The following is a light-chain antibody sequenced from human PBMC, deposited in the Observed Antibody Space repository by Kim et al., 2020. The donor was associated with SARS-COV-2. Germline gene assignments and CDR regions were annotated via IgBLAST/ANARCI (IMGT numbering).Light chain of an antibody. J-gene: IGLJ3*02. CDR2: DVN. CDR3: SAYTTINTIV. V-gene: IGLV2-14*03. CDR1: RSDIGAYKH. Sequence: GQSIAISCTGTRSDIGAYKHVSWYQQKPGKAPKILIFDVNSRPSGVSDRFSGSKSGNTASLTISGLQAEDEADYHCSAYTTINTIVFGGGTQLTVL.